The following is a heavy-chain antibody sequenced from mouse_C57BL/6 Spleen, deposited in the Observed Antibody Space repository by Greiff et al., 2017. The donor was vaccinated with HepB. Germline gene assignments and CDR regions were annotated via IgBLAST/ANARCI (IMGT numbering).Heavy chain of an antibody. CDR3: ARDNYYGSSYDWFAY. D-gene: IGHD1-1*01. CDR2: ISDGGSYT. J-gene: IGHJ3*01. CDR1: GFTFSSYA. V-gene: IGHV5-4*01. Sequence: EVQGVESGGGLVKPGGSLKLSCAASGFTFSSYAMSWVRQTPEKRLEWVATISDGGSYTYYPDNVKGRFTISRDNAKNNLYLQMSHLKSEDTAMYYCARDNYYGSSYDWFAYWGQGTLVTVSA.